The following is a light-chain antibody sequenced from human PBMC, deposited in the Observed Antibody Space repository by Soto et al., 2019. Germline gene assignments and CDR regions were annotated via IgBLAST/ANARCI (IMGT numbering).Light chain of an antibody. V-gene: IGKV1-12*01. J-gene: IGKJ4*02. CDR1: QDISSW. Sequence: DIQMTQSPSSVSASVGDTVTITCRATQDISSWLAWFQQKPGRAHKLLLSAASSLKSAVPSRFSGSGSGADFTHSISSREPQDFATYYGQQAYSFPLTVGGGTNVDIK. CDR3: QQAYSFPLT. CDR2: AAS.